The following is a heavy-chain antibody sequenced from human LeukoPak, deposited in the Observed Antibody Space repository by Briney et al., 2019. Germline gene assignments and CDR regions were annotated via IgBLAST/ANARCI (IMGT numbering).Heavy chain of an antibody. CDR3: ATTTLYGDREAFDI. V-gene: IGHV6-1*01. J-gene: IGHJ3*02. CDR2: TYYRSKWYN. Sequence: SQTLSLTCAISGDSVSSNSAAWNWIRQSPSRGLEWLGRTYYRSKWYNDYAVSVKSRITINPDTSKNQFPLQLNSVTPEDTAVYYCATTTLYGDREAFDIWGQGTMVTVSS. D-gene: IGHD4-17*01. CDR1: GDSVSSNSAA.